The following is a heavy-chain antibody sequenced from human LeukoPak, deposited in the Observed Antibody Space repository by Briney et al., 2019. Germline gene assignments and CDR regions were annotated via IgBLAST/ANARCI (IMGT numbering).Heavy chain of an antibody. CDR3: ARGGGVSFYDSTGYLWFFDY. V-gene: IGHV4-59*08. CDR1: RGSINNYY. CDR2: IYYSGST. Sequence: SETLSLTWTVPRGSINNYYWSWIRQPPGKGLEWIGYIYYSGSTNYNPSLKSRVTISVDTSKNQVSLKLSSVTAADTAVYYCARGGGVSFYDSTGYLWFFDYWGQGTLVTVSS. D-gene: IGHD3-22*01. J-gene: IGHJ4*02.